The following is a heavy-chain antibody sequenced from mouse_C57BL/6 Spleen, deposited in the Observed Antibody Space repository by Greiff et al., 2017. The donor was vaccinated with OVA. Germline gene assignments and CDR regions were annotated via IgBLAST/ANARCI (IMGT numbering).Heavy chain of an antibody. CDR2: IYPGSGST. D-gene: IGHD2-4*01. Sequence: VQLQQSGAELVKPGASVKMSCKASGYTFTSYWITWVKQRPGQGLEWIGDIYPGSGSTNYNEKFKSKATLTVDTSSSTAYMQLSSLTSEDSAVYYCARSYDYDDWYFDVWGTGTTVTVSS. CDR3: ARSYDYDDWYFDV. J-gene: IGHJ1*03. CDR1: GYTFTSYW. V-gene: IGHV1-55*01.